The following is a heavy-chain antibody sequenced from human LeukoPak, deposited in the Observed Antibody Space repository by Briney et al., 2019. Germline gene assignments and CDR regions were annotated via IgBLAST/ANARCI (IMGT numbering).Heavy chain of an antibody. Sequence: SEILSLTCTVSGGSISSYYWSWIRQPPGKGLEWIGYIYYSGSTNYNPSLKSRVTISVDTSKNQFSLKLSSVTAADTAVYYCASDSAAGFDYWGQGTLVTVSS. V-gene: IGHV4-59*08. J-gene: IGHJ4*02. CDR2: IYYSGST. D-gene: IGHD6-13*01. CDR3: ASDSAAGFDY. CDR1: GGSISSYY.